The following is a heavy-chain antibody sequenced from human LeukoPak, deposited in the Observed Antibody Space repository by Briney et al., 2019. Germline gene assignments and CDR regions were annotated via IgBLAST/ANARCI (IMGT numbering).Heavy chain of an antibody. Sequence: ASVKVSCKASGYTFTSYDINWVRQATGQGLEWMGWMNPNSGNTGYAQKFQGRVTITRNTSISTAYMELSSLRPEDTAVYYCARKVQYYDFWSGYSPFYFDYWGQGTLVTVSS. J-gene: IGHJ4*02. V-gene: IGHV1-8*03. CDR1: GYTFTSYD. D-gene: IGHD3-3*01. CDR3: ARKVQYYDFWSGYSPFYFDY. CDR2: MNPNSGNT.